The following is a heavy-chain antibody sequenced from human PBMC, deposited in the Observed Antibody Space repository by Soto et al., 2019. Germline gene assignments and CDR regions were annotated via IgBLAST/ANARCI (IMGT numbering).Heavy chain of an antibody. V-gene: IGHV3-30*18. CDR1: GFTFSSYG. D-gene: IGHD3-9*01. Sequence: QPGGSLRLSCAASGFTFSSYGMHWVRQAPGKGLEWVAVISYDGSNKYYADSVKGRFTISRDNSKNTLYLQMNSLRAEDTAVYYCAKDAGRLFGHLSYFDYWGQGTLLTVSS. J-gene: IGHJ4*02. CDR2: ISYDGSNK. CDR3: AKDAGRLFGHLSYFDY.